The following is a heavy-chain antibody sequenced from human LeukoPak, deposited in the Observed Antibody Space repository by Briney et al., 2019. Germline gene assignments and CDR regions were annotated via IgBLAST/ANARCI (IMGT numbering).Heavy chain of an antibody. Sequence: GGSLRLSCAASGFTFSSYAMHWVRQAPGKGLEWVAVISYDGSNKYYADSVKGRFTISRDNSKNTLYLQMNSLRAEDTAVYCCARAYYDISNYYFDYWGQGTLVTVSS. CDR1: GFTFSSYA. CDR3: ARAYYDISNYYFDY. D-gene: IGHD3-9*01. CDR2: ISYDGSNK. V-gene: IGHV3-30*01. J-gene: IGHJ4*02.